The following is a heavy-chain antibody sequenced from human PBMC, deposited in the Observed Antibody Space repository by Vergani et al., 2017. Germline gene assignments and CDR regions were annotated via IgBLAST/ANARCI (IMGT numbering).Heavy chain of an antibody. CDR1: GSTSSYYG. D-gene: IGHD1-1*01. Sequence: QVHLVESGGGVVQPGRSLILSCVVSGSTSSYYGMHWVRQAPGKGLEWVAVISYDGTQKYYADSVKGRFTISRDNSKSTLYLQMNSLRTEDTAVYYCATKSCGTPGCQIGYFREWGQGTLVTVSS. V-gene: IGHV3-30*03. CDR2: ISYDGTQK. CDR3: ATKSCGTPGCQIGYFRE. J-gene: IGHJ1*01.